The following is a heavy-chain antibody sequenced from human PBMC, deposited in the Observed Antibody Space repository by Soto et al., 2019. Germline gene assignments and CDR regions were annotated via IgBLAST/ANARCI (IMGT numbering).Heavy chain of an antibody. D-gene: IGHD5-18*01. CDR3: VRGGYSSSWERLDP. J-gene: IGHJ5*02. Sequence: GGSLRLSCAAPGCCFPKYPMNWVRQTPDKGLEWVAVISHDGVTKNAADSVKGRFSISRDNTRNTLYLEMNSLRTEDTAMYYCVRGGYSSSWERLDPWGQGTLVTVSP. CDR2: ISHDGVTK. CDR1: GCCFPKYP. V-gene: IGHV3-30-3*01.